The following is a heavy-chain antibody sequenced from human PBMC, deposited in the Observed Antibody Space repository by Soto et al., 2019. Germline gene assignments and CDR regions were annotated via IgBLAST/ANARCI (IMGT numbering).Heavy chain of an antibody. D-gene: IGHD3-16*02. J-gene: IGHJ6*03. CDR3: ARGHIVSSNFYFMEV. CDR1: GGAFSGYY. V-gene: IGHV4-34*02. CDR2: KEHGGST. Sequence: QVQLQQWGAGMLKPSETLSLTCAVYGGAFSGYYWTWVRQTPGKGLEWIGAKEHGGSTTYNPSLQSRVSISLYLVRKQVSLQLTSVTAADSATYYCARGHIVSSNFYFMEVWGKGTTVTVSS.